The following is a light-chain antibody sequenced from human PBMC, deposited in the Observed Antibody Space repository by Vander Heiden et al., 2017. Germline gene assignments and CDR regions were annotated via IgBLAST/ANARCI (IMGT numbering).Light chain of an antibody. CDR1: ETIFNY. CDR2: ATS. V-gene: IGKV1-39*01. CDR3: QQTYSPPRT. J-gene: IGKJ1*01. Sequence: DIHMTQSPSSLSASLGDRINITCRSSETIFNYINWYQQEPGRAPKLLIYATSNLQSGVPSRFTGSGSGTDFTLTIGSLQREDFATYFCQQTYSPPRTFGQWTKVEI.